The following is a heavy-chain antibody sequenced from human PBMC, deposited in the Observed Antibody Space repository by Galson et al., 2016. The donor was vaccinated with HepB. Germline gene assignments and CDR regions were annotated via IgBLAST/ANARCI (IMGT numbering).Heavy chain of an antibody. CDR1: GFTFSSYW. Sequence: SLRLSCAASGFTFSSYWMHWVRQAPGKGLVWVSRISSDGRSTTYADSVKGRFTVSRDNAKHPVYLQMNSLSVEAPAAYYCARRDYGGFPYLFFDLWGRGTLVTVSS. V-gene: IGHV3-74*01. D-gene: IGHD4-23*01. J-gene: IGHJ2*01. CDR2: ISSDGRST. CDR3: ARRDYGGFPYLFFDL.